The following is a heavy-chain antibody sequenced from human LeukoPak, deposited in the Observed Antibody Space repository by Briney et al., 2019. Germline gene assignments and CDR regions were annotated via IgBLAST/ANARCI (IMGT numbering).Heavy chain of an antibody. CDR3: AKEGVTALDY. CDR1: GFTFSSYG. J-gene: IGHJ4*02. D-gene: IGHD2-21*02. V-gene: IGHV3-33*06. Sequence: RSLRLSCAASGFTFSSYGMHWVRQAPGKGLEWVAVIWYGGSNKYYADSVKGRFTISRDNSKNTLYLQMNSLRAEDTAVYYCAKEGVTALDYWGQGTLVTVSS. CDR2: IWYGGSNK.